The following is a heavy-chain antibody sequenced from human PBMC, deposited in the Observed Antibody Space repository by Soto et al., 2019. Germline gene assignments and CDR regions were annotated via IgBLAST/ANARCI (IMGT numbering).Heavy chain of an antibody. Sequence: RTLSCEASVFNFSSYGIHWVRQAPGKGLEWVAIIWNDGSNEYYADSVKGRFTISRDNSKSTLYLQMNSLRAEDTAVYYCARRGLSNNDYWGQGTLVTVSS. CDR3: ARRGLSNNDY. D-gene: IGHD1-1*01. J-gene: IGHJ4*02. V-gene: IGHV3-33*01. CDR1: VFNFSSYG. CDR2: IWNDGSNE.